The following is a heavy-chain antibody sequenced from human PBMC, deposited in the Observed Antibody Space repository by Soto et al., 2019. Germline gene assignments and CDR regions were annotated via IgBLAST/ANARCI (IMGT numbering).Heavy chain of an antibody. CDR1: GYSFTSYW. D-gene: IGHD3-10*01. J-gene: IGHJ6*02. CDR3: ASGGSGSYYRDYYYYYGMDV. Sequence: PGESLKISCKGSGYSFTSYWIGWVRQMPGKGLEWMGIIYPGGSDTRYSPSFQGQVTISADKSISTAYLQWSSLKASDTAMYYCASGGSGSYYRDYYYYYGMDVWGQGTTVTVSS. CDR2: IYPGGSDT. V-gene: IGHV5-51*01.